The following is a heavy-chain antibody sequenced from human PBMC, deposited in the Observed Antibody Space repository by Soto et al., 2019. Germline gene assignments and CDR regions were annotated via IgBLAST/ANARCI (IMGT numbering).Heavy chain of an antibody. CDR3: ARDRRYSSGWYSFDP. J-gene: IGHJ5*02. CDR2: IHHSGST. CDR1: VGSISSSNW. V-gene: IGHV4-4*02. D-gene: IGHD6-19*01. Sequence: SETLSLTCSVSVGSISSSNWWSWVRQPPGKGLEWIGEIHHSGSTNYNPSLKSRLIISVDKSKNQFSLKLRSVSAADTAVYYCARDRRYSSGWYSFDPWGQGTLVTVSS.